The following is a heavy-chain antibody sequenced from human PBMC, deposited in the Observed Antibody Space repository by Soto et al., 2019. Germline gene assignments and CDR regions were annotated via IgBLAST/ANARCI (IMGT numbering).Heavy chain of an antibody. Sequence: PGGSLRLSCAASGFPFSNYGMHWVRQAPGKGLEWVSVISYGGSSKHYADPVKGRFTISRDNSKNTLYLQMNSLRAEDTAVYYCAGYYDSSGLLTYGMDVWGQGTTVTVSS. CDR3: AGYYDSSGLLTYGMDV. V-gene: IGHV3-30*03. D-gene: IGHD3-22*01. CDR2: ISYGGSSK. CDR1: GFPFSNYG. J-gene: IGHJ6*02.